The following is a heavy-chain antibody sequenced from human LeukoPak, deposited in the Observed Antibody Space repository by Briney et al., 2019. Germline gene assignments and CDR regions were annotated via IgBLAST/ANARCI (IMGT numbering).Heavy chain of an antibody. V-gene: IGHV1-46*01. CDR3: ASRDSNGYHYQFDY. J-gene: IGHJ4*02. CDR1: GYTVTSYH. D-gene: IGHD3-22*01. Sequence: ASVKVSCTAFGYTVTSYHIFWVRQAPGQGLEWMGIINFSGGATTSAQKFQGRVTITRDTSTRTVYMELNSLRSDDTAVYYCASRDSNGYHYQFDYWGQGTLVTVSS. CDR2: INFSGGAT.